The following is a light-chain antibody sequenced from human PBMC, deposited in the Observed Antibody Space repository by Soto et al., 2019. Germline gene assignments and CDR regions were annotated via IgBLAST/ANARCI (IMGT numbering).Light chain of an antibody. CDR1: KSVSSY. J-gene: IGKJ1*01. Sequence: TVLTLSXATLPLSPREXXXXXXXASKSVSSYLAWYTQKXGKAHRLLIYDEYXRATGIPDRLSGSGSATDFTLTTSSLEPEDFAVYYCHQRSNWPRTSGQRTKADIK. CDR3: HQRSNWPRT. CDR2: DEY. V-gene: IGKV3-11*01.